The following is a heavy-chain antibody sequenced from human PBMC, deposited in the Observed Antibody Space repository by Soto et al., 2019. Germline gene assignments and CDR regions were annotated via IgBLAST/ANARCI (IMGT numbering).Heavy chain of an antibody. J-gene: IGHJ3*02. CDR2: IYYSGST. Sequence: SVTLSLTCTVSGGSISSSSYYWGWIRHPPGKGLEWIGSIYYSGSTYYTPSLKRRVTISVDTSKNQFSLKLSSVTAADTAVYYRARQITGTTSQAFDIWGQGTMVTVSS. D-gene: IGHD1-7*01. V-gene: IGHV4-39*01. CDR1: GGSISSSSYY. CDR3: ARQITGTTSQAFDI.